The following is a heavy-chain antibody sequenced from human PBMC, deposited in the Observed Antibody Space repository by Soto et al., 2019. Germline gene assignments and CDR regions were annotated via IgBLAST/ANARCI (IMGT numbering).Heavy chain of an antibody. CDR2: IIPMFPTA. CDR3: ARDDATYCGGDCYRYFYYGMDV. J-gene: IGHJ6*02. CDR1: GGTFSNHA. D-gene: IGHD2-21*02. Sequence: VKVSCKASGGTFSNHAISWVRQAPGQGLEWVGGIIPMFPTADYAQRFQGRVTITADDSTTTVYMELSGLRSEDTAMYYCARDDATYCGGDCYRYFYYGMDVWGQGTTVTVSS. V-gene: IGHV1-69*13.